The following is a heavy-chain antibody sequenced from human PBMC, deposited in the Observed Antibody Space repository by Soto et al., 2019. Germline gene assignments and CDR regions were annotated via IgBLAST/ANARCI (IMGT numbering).Heavy chain of an antibody. D-gene: IGHD4-17*01. Sequence: EVQLVESGGGLVKPGGSLRLSCAAAGFTFSNAWMNWVRQAPGKGLEWIGRIKSKVDGGTTEYAAPVKVRFTISRDDSTNTLYLQMNSLKTEDTAVYFCTTALAVTHNYYYYGMDVWGQGTTVTVSS. V-gene: IGHV3-15*01. CDR3: TTALAVTHNYYYYGMDV. CDR1: GFTFSNAW. J-gene: IGHJ6*02. CDR2: IKSKVDGGTT.